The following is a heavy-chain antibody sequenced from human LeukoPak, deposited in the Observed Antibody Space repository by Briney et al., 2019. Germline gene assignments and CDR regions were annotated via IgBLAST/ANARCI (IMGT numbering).Heavy chain of an antibody. J-gene: IGHJ4*02. V-gene: IGHV4-31*03. Sequence: SETLSLTCTVSGGSISSGGYYWSWIRQHPGKGLEWIGYIYYSGNTYYSPSLKSRVTISVDTSKNQFSLKLSSVTAADTAFYYCARAQVTGSGYYLPFDYWGQGTLVTVSS. D-gene: IGHD3-22*01. CDR2: IYYSGNT. CDR3: ARAQVTGSGYYLPFDY. CDR1: GGSISSGGYY.